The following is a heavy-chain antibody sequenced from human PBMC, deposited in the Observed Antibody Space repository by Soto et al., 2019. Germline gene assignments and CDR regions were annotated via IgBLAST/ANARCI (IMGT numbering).Heavy chain of an antibody. CDR3: ARAPRGNYGYPSYFDY. Sequence: QVQLQESGPGLVKPSETLSLTCTVSGGSISSYYWGWIRQPPGKGLEWIGYIYYSGSTNYNPSLKSRVTISVDTSKNQFSLKLSSVTAADTAVYYCARAPRGNYGYPSYFDYWGQGTLVTVSS. J-gene: IGHJ4*02. CDR1: GGSISSYY. D-gene: IGHD3-10*01. V-gene: IGHV4-59*01. CDR2: IYYSGST.